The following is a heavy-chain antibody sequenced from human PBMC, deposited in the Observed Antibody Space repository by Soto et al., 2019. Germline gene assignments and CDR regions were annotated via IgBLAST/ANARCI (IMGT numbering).Heavy chain of an antibody. V-gene: IGHV4-59*01. CDR1: GGSIGSYY. D-gene: IGHD6-19*01. CDR2: IYYSGSA. Sequence: QVQLQESGPGLVKPSETLFLTCAVSGGSIGSYYWSWIRQPPGRGLEWIGSIYYSGSANYNPSLKSRVTISLDTSKNQFALKLTSVTAADTAVYYGARDLREQWLVGWFDPWGPGTLVTVSS. J-gene: IGHJ5*02. CDR3: ARDLREQWLVGWFDP.